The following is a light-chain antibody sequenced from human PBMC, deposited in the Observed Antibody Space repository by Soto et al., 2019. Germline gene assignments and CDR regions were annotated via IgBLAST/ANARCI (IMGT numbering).Light chain of an antibody. V-gene: IGKV2-30*02. Sequence: DVVMTQSPLSLPVSLGQPASISCRSSQGLVHGDGNTYLNWFQQRPGQSPRRLIYDVSNRDSGVPDRFSGSGSGTEFTLTISRVEAEDVGVYFCMQGTHWAKTFGQGTKVEIK. CDR1: QGLVHGDGNTY. J-gene: IGKJ1*01. CDR2: DVS. CDR3: MQGTHWAKT.